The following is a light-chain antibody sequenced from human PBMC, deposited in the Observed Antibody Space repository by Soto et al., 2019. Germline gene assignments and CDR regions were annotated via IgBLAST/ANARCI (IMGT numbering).Light chain of an antibody. CDR1: SSDVGGNNY. CDR2: DVS. J-gene: IGLJ1*01. V-gene: IGLV2-11*01. CDR3: CSYAGSYTSLYV. Sequence: QSVLTQPRSVSGSPGQSVTISCTGTSSDVGGNNYFSWYQQHPSKASKLIIYDVSKRPSGVPDLFSGSKSGNTASLTISGLQAEDEADYYCCSYAGSYTSLYVFGTGTKVTVL.